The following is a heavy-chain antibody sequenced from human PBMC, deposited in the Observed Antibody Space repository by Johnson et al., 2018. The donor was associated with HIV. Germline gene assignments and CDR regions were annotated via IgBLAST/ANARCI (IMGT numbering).Heavy chain of an antibody. J-gene: IGHJ3*01. D-gene: IGHD3-22*01. V-gene: IGHV3-30*03. CDR1: GFSFSSYG. CDR2: ISYDGSNK. CDR3: AREDEGSTGYDSSGYYPFDL. Sequence: QVQLVESGGGVVQPGRSLRLSCEASGFSFSSYGMHWVRQAPGKGLEWVALISYDGSNKYYADSVKGRFTISRDNSKNTLYLQMNSLRVEDTALYYCAREDEGSTGYDSSGYYPFDLWGQGTMVTVSS.